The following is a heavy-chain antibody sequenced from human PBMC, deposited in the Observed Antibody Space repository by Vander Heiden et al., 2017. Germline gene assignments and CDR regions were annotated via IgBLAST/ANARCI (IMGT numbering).Heavy chain of an antibody. CDR1: GYTFTDHY. D-gene: IGHD5-12*01. Sequence: QVQLVQPGAEVEKPGASVKVSCKASGYTFTDHYMHWVRQAPGQGLEWMGKISPNSGGTYFAQKFQGRVTLTRDPSIGTAYMELNRLTSDDTAVYYCARSGYDSDAFDIWGQGTMVTVSS. CDR3: ARSGYDSDAFDI. CDR2: ISPNSGGT. V-gene: IGHV1-2*02. J-gene: IGHJ3*02.